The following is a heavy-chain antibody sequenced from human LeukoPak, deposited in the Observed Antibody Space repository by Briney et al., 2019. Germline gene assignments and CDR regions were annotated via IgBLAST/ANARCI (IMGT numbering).Heavy chain of an antibody. CDR1: GGSISISSYY. D-gene: IGHD3-3*01. J-gene: IGHJ4*02. CDR2: IYYSGST. CDR3: ASLSSRRITNFGVVKYYFDY. Sequence: SETLSLTCTVSGGSISISSYYWGWILQPPGKGLEWAGSIYYSGSTYYNPSLKSRVTISVDTSKNQFSLKLSSVNAADTAVYYCASLSSRRITNFGVVKYYFDYWGQGTLVTVSS. V-gene: IGHV4-39*01.